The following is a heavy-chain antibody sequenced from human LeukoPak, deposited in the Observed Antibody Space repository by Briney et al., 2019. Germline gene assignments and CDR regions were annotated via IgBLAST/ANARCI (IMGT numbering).Heavy chain of an antibody. Sequence: PSETPSLTCTVSGGLITTTTCYWGWIRQSPGKGLEWIASIYYRGDTYYNASLESRVSISIDTSKNQFSLKLNSMNAADTAVYFCARQPVVNRGAVASNFDSWGQGTLVTVSA. V-gene: IGHV4-39*01. J-gene: IGHJ4*02. D-gene: IGHD6-19*01. CDR3: ARQPVVNRGAVASNFDS. CDR2: IYYRGDT. CDR1: GGLITTTTCY.